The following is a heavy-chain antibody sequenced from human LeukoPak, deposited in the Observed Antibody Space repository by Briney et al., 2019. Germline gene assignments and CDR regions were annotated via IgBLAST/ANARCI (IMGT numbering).Heavy chain of an antibody. Sequence: GGSLRLSCAASGFTFSNYNMNWIRQAPGKGLEWVSSISSSSSYIYYADLVKGRFTISRDNAKSSVYLQMNSLRAEDTAVYYCARGGYGPDYWGQGTLVTVSS. CDR3: ARGGYGPDY. D-gene: IGHD1-1*01. J-gene: IGHJ4*02. CDR2: ISSSSSYI. V-gene: IGHV3-21*01. CDR1: GFTFSNYN.